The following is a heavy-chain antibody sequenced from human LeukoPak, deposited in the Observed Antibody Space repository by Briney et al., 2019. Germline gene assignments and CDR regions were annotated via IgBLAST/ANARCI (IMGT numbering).Heavy chain of an antibody. D-gene: IGHD2-2*01. J-gene: IGHJ4*02. CDR2: TKNKTNRGTT. Sequence: GGSLRLSCAASGFTFSSYAMSWVRQAPGKGLEWVGFTKNKTNRGTTEYAASVKGRSTISRDDSKSIAYLQMNSLKTEDTAVYYQTCIVVVPAAIGGCGYFDYWGQGTLVTVSS. CDR1: GFTFSSYA. V-gene: IGHV3-49*04. CDR3: TCIVVVPAAIGGCGYFDY.